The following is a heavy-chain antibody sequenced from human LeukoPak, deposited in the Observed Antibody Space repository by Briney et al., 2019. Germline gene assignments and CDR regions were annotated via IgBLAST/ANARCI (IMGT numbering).Heavy chain of an antibody. CDR2: IYYSGST. CDR3: ASHSSSWLKRYNWFDP. CDR1: GGSISSSSYY. V-gene: IGHV4-39*01. J-gene: IGHJ5*02. D-gene: IGHD6-13*01. Sequence: PSETLSLTCTVSGGSISSSSYYWGWIRQPPGKGLEWIGSIYYSGSTYYNPSLKSRVTISVDTSKNQFSLKLSSVTAADTAVYYCASHSSSWLKRYNWFDPWGQGTLVTVSS.